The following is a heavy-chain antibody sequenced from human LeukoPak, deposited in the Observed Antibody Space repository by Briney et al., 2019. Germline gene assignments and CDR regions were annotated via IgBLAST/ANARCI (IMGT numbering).Heavy chain of an antibody. Sequence: GGSLRLSCEASGFTFSSYWMTWVRQAPGKGLEWVANIKPDGSEKYYADSVKGRFTISRDNAKSSLYLQMNSLRAEDTAVYYCARAYIVVVTALQNWGQGTLVTVSS. CDR1: GFTFSSYW. CDR3: ARAYIVVVTALQN. V-gene: IGHV3-7*01. CDR2: IKPDGSEK. D-gene: IGHD2-21*02. J-gene: IGHJ1*01.